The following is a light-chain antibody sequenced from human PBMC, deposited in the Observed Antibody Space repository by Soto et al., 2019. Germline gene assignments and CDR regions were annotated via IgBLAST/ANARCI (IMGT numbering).Light chain of an antibody. CDR1: QDISNY. Sequence: DIQMTQSPSSLSASVGDRVTITCHASQDISNYLNWYQQKPGKAPKLLIYDASNLETGVPSRFSGSGSGTDFTFTISSLQPEDIATYYCQQYDNLPYTFGQGTKLDIK. V-gene: IGKV1-33*01. CDR3: QQYDNLPYT. J-gene: IGKJ2*01. CDR2: DAS.